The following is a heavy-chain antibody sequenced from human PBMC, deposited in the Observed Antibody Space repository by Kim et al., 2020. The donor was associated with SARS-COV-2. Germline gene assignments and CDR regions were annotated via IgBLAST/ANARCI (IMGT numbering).Heavy chain of an antibody. CDR2: ISSSGSTI. Sequence: GGSLRLSCTASRFIFSTYSMNWVRQAPGKGLEWVAYISSSGSTIYYVDSVKGRSTISRDNAKNSVFLQMNSLRDEDTAVYYCARGDFGGDCRAARTLDS. CDR3: ARGDFGGDCRAARTLDS. CDR1: RFIFSTYS. D-gene: IGHD2-21*02. V-gene: IGHV3-48*02. J-gene: IGHJ5*01.